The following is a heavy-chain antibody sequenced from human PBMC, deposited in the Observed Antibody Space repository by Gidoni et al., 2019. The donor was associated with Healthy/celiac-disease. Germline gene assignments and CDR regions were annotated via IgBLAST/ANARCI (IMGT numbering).Heavy chain of an antibody. CDR2: SSGSGGST. Sequence: EVQLFESGGGLVQPGGSLSLPCAASGFTFSSYAMSWVRQAPGKGLEWVSASSGSGGSTYYADSVKGRFTISRDNSKNTLYLQMNSLRAEDTAVYYCAKDSRSGGNYDETDYWGQGTLVTVSS. V-gene: IGHV3-23*01. D-gene: IGHD3-16*01. J-gene: IGHJ4*02. CDR3: AKDSRSGGNYDETDY. CDR1: GFTFSSYA.